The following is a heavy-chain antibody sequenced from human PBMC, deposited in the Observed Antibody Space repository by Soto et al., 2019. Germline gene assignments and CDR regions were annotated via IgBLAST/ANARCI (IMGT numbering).Heavy chain of an antibody. Sequence: GGSLRLSCAASGFTFNIYDMRWVRQAPGKGLEWVSGISASGSSPYYADSVKGRFTISRDNSKNTLFLQMNSLRAEDTAVYYCAKGSMYYYGMDVWGQGTTVTVSS. CDR2: ISASGSSP. V-gene: IGHV3-23*01. CDR3: AKGSMYYYGMDV. CDR1: GFTFNIYD. J-gene: IGHJ6*02. D-gene: IGHD2-8*01.